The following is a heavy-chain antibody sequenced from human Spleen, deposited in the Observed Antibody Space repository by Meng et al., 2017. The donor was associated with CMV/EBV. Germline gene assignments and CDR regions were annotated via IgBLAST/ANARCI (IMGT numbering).Heavy chain of an antibody. D-gene: IGHD6-19*01. Sequence: GESLKISCAASGLTLSNYWIHWVRQAPGKGLMWVSRIHPDGSRTDYAGSIKGRFTVSRDNAKNTVYLQMNSLETEDTAVYYCATLVSGGWPYFDYWGQGTLVTVSS. J-gene: IGHJ4*02. CDR3: ATLVSGGWPYFDY. V-gene: IGHV3-74*01. CDR2: IHPDGSRT. CDR1: GLTLSNYW.